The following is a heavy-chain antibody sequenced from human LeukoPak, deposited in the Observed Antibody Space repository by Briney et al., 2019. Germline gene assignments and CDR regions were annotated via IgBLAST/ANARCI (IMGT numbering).Heavy chain of an antibody. V-gene: IGHV3-23*01. J-gene: IGHJ4*02. Sequence: GGSLRLSCAASGFTFSSYAMSWVRQAPGKGLEWVSAISGSGGSTYYADSVKGRFTISRDNSKNTLYLQMNSLRAEDTAVYYCAKGITAAAGTGGGRYYFDDWGQGTLVTVSS. D-gene: IGHD6-13*01. CDR1: GFTFSSYA. CDR2: ISGSGGST. CDR3: AKGITAAAGTGGGRYYFDD.